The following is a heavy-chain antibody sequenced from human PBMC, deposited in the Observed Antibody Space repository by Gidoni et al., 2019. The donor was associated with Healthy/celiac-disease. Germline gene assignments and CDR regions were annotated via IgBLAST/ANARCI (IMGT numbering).Heavy chain of an antibody. Sequence: PGKGLEWVGFIRSKAYGGKTEYDASVKGRFTISRDEYKSIAYLQMNSLKTEDTAVYYCTRALGVPAAIYYFDYWGQGTLVTVSS. CDR3: TRALGVPAAIYYFDY. D-gene: IGHD2-2*01. J-gene: IGHJ4*02. V-gene: IGHV3-49*02. CDR2: IRSKAYGGKT.